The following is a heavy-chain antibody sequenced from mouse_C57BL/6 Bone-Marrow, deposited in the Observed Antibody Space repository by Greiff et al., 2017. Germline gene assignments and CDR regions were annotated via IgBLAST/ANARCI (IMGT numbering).Heavy chain of an antibody. V-gene: IGHV1-82*01. J-gene: IGHJ1*03. CDR3: ARWNWGWYFDV. Sequence: QVQLKQSGPELVKPGASVKISCKASGYAFSSSWMNWVKQRPGKGLEWIGRIYPGDGDTNYNGKFKGKATLTADKSSSTAYMQLSSLTSEDSAVYFCARWNWGWYFDVWGTGTTVTVSS. D-gene: IGHD4-1*01. CDR1: GYAFSSSW. CDR2: IYPGDGDT.